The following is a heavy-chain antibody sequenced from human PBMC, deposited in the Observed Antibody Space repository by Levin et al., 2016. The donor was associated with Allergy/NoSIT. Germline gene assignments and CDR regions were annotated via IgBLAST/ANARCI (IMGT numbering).Heavy chain of an antibody. CDR2: VYYTGST. Sequence: SETLSLTCTVSGGSISSYYWSWIRQPPGKGLEWIGYVYYTGSTNYNPSLKSRVTISIDTSKNQFFLKLSSVTAADTAVYYCARGAGVIPPVVTSHWYFDLWGRGTLVTVSS. CDR1: GGSISSYY. CDR3: ARGAGVIPPVVTSHWYFDL. D-gene: IGHD3-16*02. J-gene: IGHJ2*01. V-gene: IGHV4-59*01.